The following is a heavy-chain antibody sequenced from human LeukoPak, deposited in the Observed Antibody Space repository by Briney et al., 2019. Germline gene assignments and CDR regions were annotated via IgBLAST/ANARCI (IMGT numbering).Heavy chain of an antibody. J-gene: IGHJ6*03. D-gene: IGHD3-3*01. V-gene: IGHV3-15*01. CDR3: TAYDFWSGYYLETYYYMDV. CDR2: IKSKSDGGTT. CDR1: GFTFSYAW. Sequence: GGSLRLSCAASGFTFSYAWMSWVRQAPGRGLEWVGRIKSKSDGGTTDYAAPMKGRFTISRDDSKNTLYLQMNSLQTEDTAVYYCTAYDFWSGYYLETYYYMDVWGKGTTVTVSS.